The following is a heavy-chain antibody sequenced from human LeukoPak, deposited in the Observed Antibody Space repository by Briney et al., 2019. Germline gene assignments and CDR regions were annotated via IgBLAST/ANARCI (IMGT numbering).Heavy chain of an antibody. CDR2: IKQDGSEK. Sequence: GGSLRLSCAASGFTFSSYWMSWVRQAPGKGLEWVANIKQDGSEKYYVDSVKGRFTISRDNAKNSLYLQMNSLRAEDTAVYYCARDRRYYDSSGYYYYYYGMDAWGQGTTVTVSS. D-gene: IGHD3-22*01. J-gene: IGHJ6*02. CDR1: GFTFSSYW. V-gene: IGHV3-7*04. CDR3: ARDRRYYDSSGYYYYYYGMDA.